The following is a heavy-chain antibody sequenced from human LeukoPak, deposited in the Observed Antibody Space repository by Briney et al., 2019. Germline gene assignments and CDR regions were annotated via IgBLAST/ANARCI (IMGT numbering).Heavy chain of an antibody. CDR3: ARALVRAIYG. Sequence: PSETLSLTCAVSGGSISSTSYYWGWIRQPPGKGLEWIGSIYYSGSTYYNPSLKSRVTISLDTSKNQFSLKLSSVTAADTAVYYCARALVRAIYGWGQGTLVTVSS. V-gene: IGHV4-39*07. D-gene: IGHD3-10*01. CDR2: IYYSGST. J-gene: IGHJ4*02. CDR1: GGSISSTSYY.